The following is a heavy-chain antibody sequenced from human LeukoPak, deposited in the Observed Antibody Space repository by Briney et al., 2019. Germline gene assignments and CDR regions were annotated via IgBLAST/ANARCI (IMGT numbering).Heavy chain of an antibody. CDR2: INPNSGGT. CDR1: GYTFTGYY. Sequence: GASVKVSCKASGYTFTGYYMHWVRQAPGQGLEWMGWINPNSGGTNYAQKFQGRVTMTRDTSISTAYMELSRLRSDDTAVYYCARDLGGGNNGMDYRGQGTLVTVSS. J-gene: IGHJ4*02. V-gene: IGHV1-2*02. D-gene: IGHD1/OR15-1a*01. CDR3: ARDLGGGNNGMDY.